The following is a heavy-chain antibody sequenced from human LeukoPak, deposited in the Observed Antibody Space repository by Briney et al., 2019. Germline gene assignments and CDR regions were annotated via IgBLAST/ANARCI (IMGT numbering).Heavy chain of an antibody. Sequence: GGSLRLSCAASGFTFRSYEMNWVRQAPGKGLEWVSYISSSGSTRYNADSVKGRFTISRDNAKNSLYLQMNSLRADDTGVYYCARGQDTDFWGQGTLATVSS. CDR1: GFTFRSYE. CDR2: ISSSGSTR. D-gene: IGHD2-15*01. J-gene: IGHJ4*02. CDR3: ARGQDTDF. V-gene: IGHV3-48*03.